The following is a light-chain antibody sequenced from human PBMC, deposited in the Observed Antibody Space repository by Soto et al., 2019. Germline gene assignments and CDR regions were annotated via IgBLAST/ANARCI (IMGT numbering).Light chain of an antibody. V-gene: IGLV2-14*01. J-gene: IGLJ1*01. Sequence: QSVLTQPASVSGSPGQSIAISCTGTSSGVGGYSYVSWYQQQPGKAPKLVISDVSNRPSGVSDRFSGSKSGNTASLTISGLQTEDEADYYCASYTTSSTYVFGTGTKVT. CDR1: SSGVGGYSY. CDR3: ASYTTSSTYV. CDR2: DVS.